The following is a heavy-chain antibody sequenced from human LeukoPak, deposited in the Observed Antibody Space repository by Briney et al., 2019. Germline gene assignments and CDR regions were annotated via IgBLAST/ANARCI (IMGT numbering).Heavy chain of an antibody. CDR1: GGSINGFY. V-gene: IGHV4-59*01. Sequence: SETLSLTCTVSGGSINGFYWSWIRQPPGKGLEWIAYIYYGGITNYNPSLKSRVTISVDTSKNQFSLKLSSVTAADTAVYYCARDTSGSHGSYYFDYWGQGTLVTVSS. J-gene: IGHJ4*02. CDR2: IYYGGIT. CDR3: ARDTSGSHGSYYFDY. D-gene: IGHD1-26*01.